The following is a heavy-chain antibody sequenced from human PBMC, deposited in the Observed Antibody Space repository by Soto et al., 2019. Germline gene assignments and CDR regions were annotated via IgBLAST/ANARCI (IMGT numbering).Heavy chain of an antibody. Sequence: SETLSLTCAGSGGSISSGGYSWSWIRQPPGKGLEWIGYIYHSGSTYYNPSLKNRVTISVDRSKNQVSLKLSSVTAADTAVYYFARGMTTVTTFDYWGQGTLVTVSS. V-gene: IGHV4-30-2*01. J-gene: IGHJ4*02. D-gene: IGHD4-17*01. CDR2: IYHSGST. CDR1: GGSISSGGYS. CDR3: ARGMTTVTTFDY.